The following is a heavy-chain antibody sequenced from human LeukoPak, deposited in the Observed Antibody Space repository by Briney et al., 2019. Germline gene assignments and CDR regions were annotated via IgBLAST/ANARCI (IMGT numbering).Heavy chain of an antibody. Sequence: SETLSLTCTVSGGSISSSSYYWGWIRQPPGKGLEWIGSIYYSGSTYYNPSLKSRVTISVDTSKNQFSLKLSSVTAADTAVYYCASLGRGAGCYYYMDVWGKGTTVTVSS. CDR3: ASLGRGAGCYYYMDV. D-gene: IGHD7-27*01. J-gene: IGHJ6*03. CDR1: GGSISSSSYY. CDR2: IYYSGST. V-gene: IGHV4-39*01.